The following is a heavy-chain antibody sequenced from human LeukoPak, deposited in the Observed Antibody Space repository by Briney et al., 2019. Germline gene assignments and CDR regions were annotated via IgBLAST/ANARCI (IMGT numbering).Heavy chain of an antibody. CDR3: ARIQYCSSTSCSEYYYYGMDV. J-gene: IGHJ6*02. CDR1: GGTFSSYA. CDR2: IIPIFGTA. D-gene: IGHD2-2*01. Sequence: SVKVSCKASGGTFSSYAISWVRQAPGQGLEWMGGIIPIFGTANYAQKFQGRVTITADESTSTAYMELSSLRSEDTAVYYCARIQYCSSTSCSEYYYYGMDVWGQGTTVTISS. V-gene: IGHV1-69*13.